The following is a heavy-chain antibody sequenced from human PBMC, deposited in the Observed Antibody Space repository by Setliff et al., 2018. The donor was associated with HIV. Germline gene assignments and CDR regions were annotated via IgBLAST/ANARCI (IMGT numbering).Heavy chain of an antibody. V-gene: IGHV3-48*01. D-gene: IGHD2-15*01. Sequence: PGGSLRLSCAASGFTFSSYSMNWVRQAPGKGLEWVSYISSSSSTIYYADSVKGRFTISRDNAKNSLYLQMNSLRAEDTAVYYCARDVRGYCSGGSCYYFDYWGQGTLVTV. J-gene: IGHJ4*02. CDR2: ISSSSSTI. CDR3: ARDVRGYCSGGSCYYFDY. CDR1: GFTFSSYS.